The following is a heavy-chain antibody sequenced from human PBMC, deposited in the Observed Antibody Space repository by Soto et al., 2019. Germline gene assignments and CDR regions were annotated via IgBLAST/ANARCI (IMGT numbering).Heavy chain of an antibody. CDR2: IYYSGST. Sequence: QVQLQESGPGLVKPSQTLSLTCTVSGGSISSGGYYWSWIRQHPGKGLEWIGYIYYSGSTYYNPSLKGRVTISVDTSKNRFSLKRSSVPAADTAVYYCAGRGSWEGGGDYWGQGTLVTVSS. D-gene: IGHD6-13*01. CDR1: GGSISSGGYY. CDR3: AGRGSWEGGGDY. V-gene: IGHV4-31*03. J-gene: IGHJ4*02.